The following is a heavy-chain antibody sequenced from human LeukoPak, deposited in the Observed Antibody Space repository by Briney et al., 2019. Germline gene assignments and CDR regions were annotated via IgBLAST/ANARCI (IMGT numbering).Heavy chain of an antibody. J-gene: IGHJ4*02. CDR2: INPNSGGT. V-gene: IGHV1-2*02. Sequence: ASVKVSCKASVYTFTGYYMHWVRQAPGQGLEWMGWINPNSGGTNYAQKVQGRVTMTRDTSISTAYMELSRLRSDDTAVYYCASGTTQKPWTNPLDYWGQGTLVTVSS. D-gene: IGHD1-14*01. CDR1: VYTFTGYY. CDR3: ASGTTQKPWTNPLDY.